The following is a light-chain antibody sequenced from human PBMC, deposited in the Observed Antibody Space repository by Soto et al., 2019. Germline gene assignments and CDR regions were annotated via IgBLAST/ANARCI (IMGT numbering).Light chain of an antibody. CDR3: SSYTSVSIVVV. CDR2: EVN. V-gene: IGLV2-14*01. CDR1: YSNIGAYNF. J-gene: IGLJ2*01. Sequence: QSALTQPASVSGSPGQSITIPCTGTYSNIGAYNFVSWYKHHPGKAPKLIIYEVNNRPSGVSNRFSGSKSGNPASLSISDLQAEDEADYYCSSYTSVSIVVVFGGGTKLTVL.